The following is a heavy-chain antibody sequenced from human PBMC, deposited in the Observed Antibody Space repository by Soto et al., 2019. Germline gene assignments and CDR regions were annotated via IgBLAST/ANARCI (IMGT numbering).Heavy chain of an antibody. CDR3: AREPATAKPEGVDF. CDR2: INPNSGGT. CDR1: GYTFSDYY. V-gene: IGHV1-2*02. D-gene: IGHD1-1*01. Sequence: QVQLVQSGAEVRKPGASVKVSCKASGYTFSDYYIHWVRQAPGQGLEWMGWINPNSGGTKYAPKCQGGVTMTRATSITTAYMELSRLRSGDTAVYYCAREPATAKPEGVDFWGQGTLVTVSS. J-gene: IGHJ4*02.